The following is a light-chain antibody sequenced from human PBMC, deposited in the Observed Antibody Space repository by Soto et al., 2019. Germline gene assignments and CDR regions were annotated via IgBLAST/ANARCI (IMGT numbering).Light chain of an antibody. J-gene: IGKJ2*01. V-gene: IGKV1-5*03. Sequence: DIQMTQSPSSLSASAGDRVTITCRASQSISSWLAWYQQKPGKAPKLLIYKASSLESGVPSRFSGSGSGTEFTLTISGLQPDDFATYYCQQYKAYPYTFAQGTKVDIK. CDR1: QSISSW. CDR3: QQYKAYPYT. CDR2: KAS.